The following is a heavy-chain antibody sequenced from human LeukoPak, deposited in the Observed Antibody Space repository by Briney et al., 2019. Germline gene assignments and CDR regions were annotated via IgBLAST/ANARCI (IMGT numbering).Heavy chain of an antibody. V-gene: IGHV3-21*01. D-gene: IGHD5-18*01. J-gene: IGHJ4*02. CDR3: ASPYSYGYPLDY. CDR2: ISSSSSYI. CDR1: GFTFSSYS. Sequence: PGGSLRLSCAASGFTFSSYSMNWVRQAPGKGLEWVSSISSSSSYIYYADSVKGRFTISRDNAKNSLYLQMNSLRAEDTAVYYCASPYSYGYPLDYWGQGTLVTVSS.